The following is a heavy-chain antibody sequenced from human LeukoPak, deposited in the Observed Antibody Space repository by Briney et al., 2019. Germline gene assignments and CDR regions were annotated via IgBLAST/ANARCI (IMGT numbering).Heavy chain of an antibody. D-gene: IGHD3-22*01. V-gene: IGHV3-23*01. Sequence: GGSLRLSCAVSGFTFSSYAMSWVRQAPGKGLEWVSGVSGSDDSTYYADSVKGRFTISRDNSRNTLYLQMNSLGAEDTAVYYCAKDGGRYYYDSSGYYGFDYWGQGTLVTVSS. CDR3: AKDGGRYYYDSSGYYGFDY. J-gene: IGHJ4*02. CDR1: GFTFSSYA. CDR2: VSGSDDST.